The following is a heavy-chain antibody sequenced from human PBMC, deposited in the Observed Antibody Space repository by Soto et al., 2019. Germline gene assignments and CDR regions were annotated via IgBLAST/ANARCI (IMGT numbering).Heavy chain of an antibody. D-gene: IGHD2-2*01. V-gene: IGHV3-9*01. CDR1: GFTFDDYA. CDR3: AKDKGPRNCSTRNCFWVALGMDV. CDR2: ISWNSDTI. Sequence: EVQLVESGGGLVQPGRSLTLSCAASGFTFDDYAMHWVRQAPGKGLEWVSGISWNSDTIGYADSVRGRFTISRDNAENSLYLQMNSLGAEDTALYYCAKDKGPRNCSTRNCFWVALGMDVWGQGTTVTVYS. J-gene: IGHJ6*02.